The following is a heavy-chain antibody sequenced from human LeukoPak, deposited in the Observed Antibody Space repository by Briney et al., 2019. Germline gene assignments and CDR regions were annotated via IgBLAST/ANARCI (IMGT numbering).Heavy chain of an antibody. CDR3: ARGGWNAFDH. V-gene: IGHV1-2*02. J-gene: IGHJ4*02. D-gene: IGHD1-1*01. CDR2: MNPGTGDT. CDR1: AYTFDNYY. Sequence: GALVRVSCKASAYTFDNYYIHWVRQAPGQGLEWMGWMNPGTGDTNYAHNLQGRVTMTRDTSLDTAYLDLTRLTPDDTALYYCARGGWNAFDHWGQGTLVTVSS.